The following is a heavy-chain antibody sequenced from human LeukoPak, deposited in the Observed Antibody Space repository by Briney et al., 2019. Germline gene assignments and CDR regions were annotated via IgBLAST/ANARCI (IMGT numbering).Heavy chain of an antibody. CDR2: ISGDGSIT. CDR3: ASGQLSGKGFDS. Sequence: QPGGSLRLSCAASGFTISGYWMHWVRQAPGKGLVWVSRISGDGSITAYADSVKGRFTISRDTSKNTVNLQMNSLRAEDTAVYYCASGQLSGKGFDSWGQGTLVTVSS. CDR1: GFTISGYW. J-gene: IGHJ4*02. D-gene: IGHD1-26*01. V-gene: IGHV3-74*01.